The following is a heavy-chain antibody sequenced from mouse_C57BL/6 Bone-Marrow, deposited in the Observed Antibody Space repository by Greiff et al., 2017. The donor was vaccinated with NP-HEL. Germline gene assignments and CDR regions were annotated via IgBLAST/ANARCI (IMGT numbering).Heavy chain of an antibody. D-gene: IGHD2-2*01. Sequence: VQVVESGPGLVQPSQSLSITCTVSGFSLTSYGVHWVRQSPGKGLEWLGVIWSGGSTDYNAAFISSLSISNDNSKSQVFFKISSLQADDTAIYYCARKGRLPHFDVWGTGTTVTVSS. CDR2: IWSGGST. J-gene: IGHJ1*03. CDR3: ARKGRLPHFDV. CDR1: GFSLTSYG. V-gene: IGHV2-2*01.